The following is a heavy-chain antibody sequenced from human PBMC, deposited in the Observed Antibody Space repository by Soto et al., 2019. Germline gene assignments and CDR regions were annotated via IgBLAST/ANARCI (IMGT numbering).Heavy chain of an antibody. CDR1: GGSISSGGYY. V-gene: IGHV4-31*03. J-gene: IGHJ4*02. Sequence: QVQLQESGPGLVKPSQTLSLTCTVSGGSISSGGYYWSWIRQHPGKVLEWIGYIYHTGSTYYNPSLKSRVTISVDTSKNQFSLRLSSVTAADTAVYYCARVGGYLLLYGVDYWGQGTLVTASS. D-gene: IGHD2-2*02. CDR3: ARVGGYLLLYGVDY. CDR2: IYHTGST.